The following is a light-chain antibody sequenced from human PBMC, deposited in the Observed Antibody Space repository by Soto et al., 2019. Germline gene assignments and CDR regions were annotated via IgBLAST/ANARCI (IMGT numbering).Light chain of an antibody. CDR3: SSYTSSSTYV. V-gene: IGLV2-14*01. J-gene: IGLJ1*01. Sequence: SVPSPRPAVCGSPGQSIHISCTGTIIDVGGYTYFSWYQHHPGKAPKLMIYEVSNRPSGVSNRFSGYKYGNTASLTISGLQAEDEADYYCSSYTSSSTYVFGTRTKVTVL. CDR2: EVS. CDR1: IIDVGGYTY.